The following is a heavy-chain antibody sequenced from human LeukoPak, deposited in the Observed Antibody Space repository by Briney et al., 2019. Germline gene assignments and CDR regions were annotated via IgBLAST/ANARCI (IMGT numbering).Heavy chain of an antibody. CDR3: ARYSGIAVAGTGWFDP. D-gene: IGHD6-19*01. CDR1: GYTFTIYG. Sequence: AAVKVSCKASGYTFTIYGISWVRQAPGQGLEWMGWISAYNGNTNYAQKLQGRVTMTTDTSTSTAYMELRSLRSDDTAGYYCARYSGIAVAGTGWFDPWGQGNLVTVSS. V-gene: IGHV1-18*01. CDR2: ISAYNGNT. J-gene: IGHJ5*02.